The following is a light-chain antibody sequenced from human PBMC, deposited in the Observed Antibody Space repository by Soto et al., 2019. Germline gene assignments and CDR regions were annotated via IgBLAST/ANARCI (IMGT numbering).Light chain of an antibody. V-gene: IGKV1-39*01. J-gene: IGKJ3*01. Sequence: DIQMTQSPSSLSASVGDRVTITCRASQSISSYLNWYQQKPGKAPKLLIYAASSLQGAVPSRFSGSGSGTDFTLTISSIQPEDFATYYCQQSYSTPLTVGPGTKVDIK. CDR3: QQSYSTPLT. CDR2: AAS. CDR1: QSISSY.